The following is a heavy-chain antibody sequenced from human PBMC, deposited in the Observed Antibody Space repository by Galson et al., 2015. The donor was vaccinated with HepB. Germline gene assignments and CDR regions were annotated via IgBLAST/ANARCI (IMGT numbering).Heavy chain of an antibody. CDR1: GFTFSSNA. Sequence: SLRLSCAASGFTFSSNAMTWVRQAPGEGLEWVSTISGSGGATYYADSVKGRFSISRDNSKNTLYLQMNNLRAEDTAVYYCAKGTVVPAAVGSFDYWGQGTLVTVSS. CDR2: ISGSGGAT. J-gene: IGHJ4*02. CDR3: AKGTVVPAAVGSFDY. V-gene: IGHV3-23*01. D-gene: IGHD2-2*01.